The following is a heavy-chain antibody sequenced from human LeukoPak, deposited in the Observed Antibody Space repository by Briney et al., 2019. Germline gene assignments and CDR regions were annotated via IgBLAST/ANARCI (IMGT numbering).Heavy chain of an antibody. CDR3: ARHGGYGTHTRFFDY. D-gene: IGHD1-14*01. Sequence: SETLSLTCTVSGGSISSSSYYWGWIRQPPGKGLEWIGEINHSGSTNYNPSLKSRVTISVDTSKNQFSLKLSSVTAADTAVYYCARHGGYGTHTRFFDYWGQGTLVTVSS. CDR2: INHSGST. CDR1: GGSISSSSYY. J-gene: IGHJ4*02. V-gene: IGHV4-39*01.